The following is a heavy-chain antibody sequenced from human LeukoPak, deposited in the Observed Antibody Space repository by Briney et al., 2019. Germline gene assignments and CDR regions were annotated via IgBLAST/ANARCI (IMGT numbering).Heavy chain of an antibody. V-gene: IGHV2-5*01. J-gene: IGHJ4*02. Sequence: SGPTLVNPTQTLTLTCTFSGLSLSTSGMGMGWIRQPPGKALEWLALIYWNDDKRYSPSLKSRLTITKDTSKNQVVLTMTNMDPVDTATYYCAHMGYYYDSSGYYPFDYWGQGTLVTVSS. CDR2: IYWNDDK. D-gene: IGHD3-22*01. CDR1: GLSLSTSGMG. CDR3: AHMGYYYDSSGYYPFDY.